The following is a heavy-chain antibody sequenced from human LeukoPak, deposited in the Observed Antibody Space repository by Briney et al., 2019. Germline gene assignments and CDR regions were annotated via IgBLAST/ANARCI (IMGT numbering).Heavy chain of an antibody. CDR2: IYYSGST. Sequence: PSETLSLTCTVSGGSISSGDYYWSWIRQPPGKGLEWIGYIYYSGSTYYNPSLKSRVTISVDTSKNQFSLNLSSVTAADTAVYYCARRKDDSGYYRWIDPWGQGILVTVSS. CDR3: ARRKDDSGYYRWIDP. CDR1: GGSISSGDYY. V-gene: IGHV4-30-4*08. J-gene: IGHJ5*02. D-gene: IGHD3-3*01.